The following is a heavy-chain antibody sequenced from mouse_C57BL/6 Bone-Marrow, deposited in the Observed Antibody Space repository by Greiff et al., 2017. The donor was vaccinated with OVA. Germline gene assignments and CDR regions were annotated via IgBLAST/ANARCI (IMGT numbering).Heavy chain of an antibody. CDR2: IDPSDSYT. Sequence: QVQLKQPGAELVKPGASVKLSCKASGYTFTSYWMQWVKQRPGQGLEWIGEIDPSDSYTNYNQKFKGKATLTVDTSSSTAYMQLSSLTSEDSAVYYCASNYPYAMDYWGQGTSVTVSS. V-gene: IGHV1-50*01. CDR1: GYTFTSYW. CDR3: ASNYPYAMDY. J-gene: IGHJ4*01. D-gene: IGHD2-1*01.